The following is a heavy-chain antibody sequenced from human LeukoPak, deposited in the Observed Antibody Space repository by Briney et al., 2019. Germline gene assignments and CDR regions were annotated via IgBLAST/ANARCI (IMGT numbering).Heavy chain of an antibody. CDR1: GFTFSNSW. CDR2: INLDGSQK. D-gene: IGHD1/OR15-1a*01. Sequence: PGGSLRLSCAASGFTFSNSWMTWVRQAPGKGLEWVANINLDGSQKYYVDSVNGRFTASRDNGKNSLYLEMNNLRNEDTAVYYCATDRGPNTFAHWGQGTLITVSS. V-gene: IGHV3-7*01. CDR3: ATDRGPNTFAH. J-gene: IGHJ4*02.